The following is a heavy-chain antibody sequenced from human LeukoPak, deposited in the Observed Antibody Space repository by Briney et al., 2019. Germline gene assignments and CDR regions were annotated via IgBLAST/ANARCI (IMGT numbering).Heavy chain of an antibody. CDR2: ITTSGDVT. CDR3: VYGGYWYDY. J-gene: IGHJ4*02. CDR1: GFTFTNYA. V-gene: IGHV3-23*01. D-gene: IGHD1-26*01. Sequence: PGGSLRLSCATSGFTFTNYAMTWVRQAPGKGLDWVSGITTSGDVTYYADSVRGRFTISRDNSKNTLHLQKSSLRAEDTAIYYCVYGGYWYDYWGQGALVTVSS.